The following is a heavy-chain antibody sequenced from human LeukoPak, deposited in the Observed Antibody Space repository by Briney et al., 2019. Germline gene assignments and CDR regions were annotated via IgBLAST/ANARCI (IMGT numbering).Heavy chain of an antibody. J-gene: IGHJ4*02. V-gene: IGHV4-39*07. Sequence: PSETLSRTCTVSGGSISTTSYYWGWIRQSPGMGLECLGYMYSRGSTFDNPSLKSRVTISVDISKNQFSLRLTSMTAADTAIYYCARGPGGTTDNFDYWGQGTLVTVSS. CDR3: ARGPGGTTDNFDY. D-gene: IGHD4-17*01. CDR2: MYSRGST. CDR1: GGSISTTSYY.